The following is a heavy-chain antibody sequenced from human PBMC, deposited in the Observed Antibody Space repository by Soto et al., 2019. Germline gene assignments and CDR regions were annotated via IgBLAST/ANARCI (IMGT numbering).Heavy chain of an antibody. CDR2: IKQDGSEK. V-gene: IGHV3-7*04. D-gene: IGHD6-13*01. Sequence: GGSLRLSCAASGFTFRNYNMNWVRQAPGKGLEWVANIKQDGSEKYYVDSVKGRFTISRDNAKNSLYLQMNSLRAEDTAVYYCARGDSSSWYDEYYYYGMDVWGQETTVTVSS. CDR1: GFTFRNYN. CDR3: ARGDSSSWYDEYYYYGMDV. J-gene: IGHJ6*02.